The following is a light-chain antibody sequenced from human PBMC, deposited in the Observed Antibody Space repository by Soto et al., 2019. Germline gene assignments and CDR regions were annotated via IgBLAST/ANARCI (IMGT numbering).Light chain of an antibody. J-gene: IGKJ5*01. Sequence: IVLTQSPATLSLSPGERSTLSCRASQNISIYLAWYQQKPGQAPRLLIYDASNRATGIPARFSGSGSGTDFTLTISSLEPEDFAVYYCPQRRSWQVTFGQGTLLE. CDR3: PQRRSWQVT. CDR1: QNISIY. V-gene: IGKV3-11*01. CDR2: DAS.